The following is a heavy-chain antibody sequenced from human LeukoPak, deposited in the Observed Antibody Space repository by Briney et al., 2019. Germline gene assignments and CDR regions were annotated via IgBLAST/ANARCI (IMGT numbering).Heavy chain of an antibody. V-gene: IGHV3-74*01. D-gene: IGHD3-10*01. CDR2: INNDGSST. CDR3: ARVARGDYYYYYMDV. CDR1: GFTFSSYW. Sequence: GGSLRLSCAASGFTFSSYWMSWVRQAPGKGLVWVSRINNDGSSTSYADSVQGRFTISRDNAKNTLYLQMNSLRAEDTALYYCARVARGDYYYYYMDVWGKGTTVTVSS. J-gene: IGHJ6*03.